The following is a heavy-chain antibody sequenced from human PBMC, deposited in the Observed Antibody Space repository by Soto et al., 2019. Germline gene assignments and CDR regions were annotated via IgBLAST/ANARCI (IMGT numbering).Heavy chain of an antibody. V-gene: IGHV1-18*04. J-gene: IGHJ3*02. CDR1: RYTFTSRS. D-gene: IGHD3-22*01. CDR2: ISVDNGNT. CDR3: ARGYDRSGYSGAFDI. Sequence: LVQSGPEVKTPGASVKVSCKASRYTFTSRSLNWLRQAPGQGLEWMGWISVDNGNTNYPPGLQGRVTLTADTSTSTAYMELRTLTSDDAAVYYCARGYDRSGYSGAFDIWGQGTMVAVSS.